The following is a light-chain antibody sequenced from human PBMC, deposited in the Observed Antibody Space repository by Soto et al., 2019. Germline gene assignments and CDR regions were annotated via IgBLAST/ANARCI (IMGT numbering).Light chain of an antibody. CDR2: KAS. Sequence: DIQMTQSPSTLSASVGDRVTIALRASQTISSWLAWYQQTPGKAPKLLIYKASTLKSGVPSRFRGSGSGTEFTLTISRLQPDDFATYYCQHYNSYSEAFGQGPKVDIK. CDR3: QHYNSYSEA. CDR1: QTISSW. J-gene: IGKJ1*01. V-gene: IGKV1-5*03.